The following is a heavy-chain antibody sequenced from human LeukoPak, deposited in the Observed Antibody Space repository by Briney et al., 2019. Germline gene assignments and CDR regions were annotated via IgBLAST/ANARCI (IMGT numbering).Heavy chain of an antibody. Sequence: SETLSLPCAVSGYSISSGYYWGWIRQPPGKGLEWIGSIYHSGSTYYNPSLKSRVTISVDTSKNQFSLKLSSVTAADTAVYYCARQGGGHFDWLLEYCFDYWGQGTLVTVSS. J-gene: IGHJ4*02. D-gene: IGHD3-9*01. CDR1: GYSISSGYY. CDR3: ARQGGGHFDWLLEYCFDY. CDR2: IYHSGST. V-gene: IGHV4-38-2*01.